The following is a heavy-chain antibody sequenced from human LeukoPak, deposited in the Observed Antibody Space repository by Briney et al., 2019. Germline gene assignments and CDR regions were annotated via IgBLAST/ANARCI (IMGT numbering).Heavy chain of an antibody. CDR1: GGTFSSYA. CDR2: IIPILGIA. D-gene: IGHD3-22*01. Sequence: SVKVSCKASGGTFSSYAISWVRQAPGQGLEWMGRIIPILGIANYAQKFQGRVTITADKSTSTAYMELSSLRSEDTAVYYCARDRVYDSSGYPDYWGQGTLVTVSS. J-gene: IGHJ4*02. CDR3: ARDRVYDSSGYPDY. V-gene: IGHV1-69*04.